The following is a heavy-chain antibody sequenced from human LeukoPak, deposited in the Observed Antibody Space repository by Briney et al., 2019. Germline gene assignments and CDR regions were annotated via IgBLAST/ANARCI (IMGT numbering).Heavy chain of an antibody. CDR2: IYYSGST. V-gene: IGHV4-59*11. J-gene: IGHJ6*03. CDR3: ARENTAMVQYYYYYYMDV. CDR1: GGSISSHF. Sequence: SETLSLNRTVCGGSISSHFWSWIRPPPGKGLEWIGYIYYSGSTNYNPSLKSRVTISVDTSKNQFSLKLSSVTAADTAVYYCARENTAMVQYYYYYYMDVWGKGTTVTVSS. D-gene: IGHD5-18*01.